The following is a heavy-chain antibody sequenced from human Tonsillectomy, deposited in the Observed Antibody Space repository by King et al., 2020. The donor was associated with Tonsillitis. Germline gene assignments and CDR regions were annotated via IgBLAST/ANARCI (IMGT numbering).Heavy chain of an antibody. J-gene: IGHJ4*02. CDR3: AKESPYSGSNRFYYFDD. D-gene: IGHD1-26*01. CDR1: GFTVSTYA. Sequence: VQLVESGGGLVKPGGSLRLSCEASGFTVSTYAMSWVRQAPGEGPEWVSAISGRDTRTFYADSVKGRFTISRDDSKNPRSLQMSSLRAEDTAVYYCAKESPYSGSNRFYYFDDWCQGTPVTAAS. V-gene: IGHV3-23*04. CDR2: ISGRDTRT.